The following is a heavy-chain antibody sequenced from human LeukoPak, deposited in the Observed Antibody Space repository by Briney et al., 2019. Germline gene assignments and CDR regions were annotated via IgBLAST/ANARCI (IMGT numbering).Heavy chain of an antibody. CDR3: ATEYYDYVWGSYSTYVFDY. J-gene: IGHJ4*02. CDR2: IKQDGSEK. CDR1: GFTFSSYW. Sequence: GGSLRLSCAASGFTFSSYWMSWVRQAPGKGLEWVANIKQDGSEKYYVDSVKGRFTISRDNAKNSLYLQMNSLRAGDTAVYYCATEYYDYVWGSYSTYVFDYWGQGTLVTVSS. D-gene: IGHD3-16*01. V-gene: IGHV3-7*01.